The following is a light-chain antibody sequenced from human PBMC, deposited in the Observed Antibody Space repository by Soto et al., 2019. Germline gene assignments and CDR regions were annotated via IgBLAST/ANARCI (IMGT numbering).Light chain of an antibody. J-gene: IGKJ2*01. CDR1: KSISSW. CDR3: QQYNSYLYT. Sequence: DIQMTQSPSTLSASVGDRVTITCRASKSISSWLAWYQQKPGKATKLMIYDASSLERWVPSRFSGSGSGTEFTLTISSLQPDDFATYYGQQYNSYLYTFGQGTKLEIK. V-gene: IGKV1-5*01. CDR2: DAS.